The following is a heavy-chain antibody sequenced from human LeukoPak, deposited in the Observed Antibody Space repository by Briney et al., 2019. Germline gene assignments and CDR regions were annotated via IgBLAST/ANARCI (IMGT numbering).Heavy chain of an antibody. Sequence: SETLSLTCTVSGGSISSYYWSWIRQPAGKGLEWIGRIYTSGSTNYNPSLKSRVTMSVDTSKNQFSLKLSSVTAADTAVYYCARDRLDTAMVTPFDYWGQGTLVTVPS. CDR2: IYTSGST. J-gene: IGHJ4*02. V-gene: IGHV4-4*07. D-gene: IGHD5-18*01. CDR3: ARDRLDTAMVTPFDY. CDR1: GGSISSYY.